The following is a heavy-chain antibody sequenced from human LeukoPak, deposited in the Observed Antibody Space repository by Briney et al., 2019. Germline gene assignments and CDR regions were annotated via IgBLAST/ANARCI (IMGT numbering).Heavy chain of an antibody. J-gene: IGHJ4*02. CDR2: INHSGST. CDR3: ARDTRNYYDSSGYYSFDY. CDR1: GGSFSGYY. Sequence: PSETLSLTCAVYGGSFSGYYWSWIRQPPGKGLEWIGEINHSGSTNYNPSLKSRVTISVDTSKNQFSLKLSSVTAADTAVYYCARDTRNYYDSSGYYSFDYWGQGTLVTVSS. V-gene: IGHV4-34*01. D-gene: IGHD3-22*01.